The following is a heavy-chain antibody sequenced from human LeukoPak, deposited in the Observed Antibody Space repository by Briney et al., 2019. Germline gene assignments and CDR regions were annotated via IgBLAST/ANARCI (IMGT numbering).Heavy chain of an antibody. Sequence: TGGSLRLSCAASGFTFSSYAMGWVRQAPGRGLEWVSAISASGGTTYYAGSVKGRFTISRDNSKSTVFLQMNSLSAEDTAVYHCAKDLSYYYDSSGSSTYSHYGLDVWGQGTTVTVSS. CDR3: AKDLSYYYDSSGSSTYSHYGLDV. CDR2: ISASGGTT. V-gene: IGHV3-23*01. CDR1: GFTFSSYA. D-gene: IGHD3-22*01. J-gene: IGHJ6*02.